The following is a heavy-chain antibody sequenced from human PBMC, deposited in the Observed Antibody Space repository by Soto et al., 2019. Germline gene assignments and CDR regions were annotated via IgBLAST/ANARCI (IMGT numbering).Heavy chain of an antibody. D-gene: IGHD3-16*01. CDR2: ISYDGSYK. J-gene: IGHJ4*02. CDR1: GFTFSSYG. CDR3: AKWNGGFDY. Sequence: LRLSCAASGFTFSSYGMHWVRQAPGKGLEWVAVISYDGSYKYYADSVKGRVTISRDNSKNTLYLQMNSLRAEDTAVYYCAKWNGGFDYWGQGTLVTVSS. V-gene: IGHV3-30*18.